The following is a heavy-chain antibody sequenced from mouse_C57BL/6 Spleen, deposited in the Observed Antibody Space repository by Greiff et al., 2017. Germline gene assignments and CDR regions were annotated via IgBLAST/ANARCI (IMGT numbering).Heavy chain of an antibody. CDR1: GYAFSSYW. CDR2: IYPGDGDT. V-gene: IGHV1-82*01. CDR3: AREEVYYGNYEDFDY. D-gene: IGHD2-1*01. J-gene: IGHJ2*01. Sequence: VQLQQSGPELVKPGASVKLSCKASGYAFSSYWMNWVKQRPGQGLEWIGRIYPGDGDTNYNGKFKGKATLTADKSSSTAYMQLSSRTSEDDAVYFCAREEVYYGNYEDFDYWGQGTTLTVSS.